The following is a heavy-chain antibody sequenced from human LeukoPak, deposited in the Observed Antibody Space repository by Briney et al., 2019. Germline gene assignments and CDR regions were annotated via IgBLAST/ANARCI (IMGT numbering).Heavy chain of an antibody. CDR1: GFSVSTKY. J-gene: IGHJ2*01. CDR2: IYSGGTT. Sequence: GGSLRLSCAVSGFSVSTKYMSWVRQAPGKGLEWVSVIYSGGTTYYADSVKGRFTISRDNSKNALYLQMNSLRVEDTAVYYCAREALAGDWYFDLWGRGALVTVPS. CDR3: AREALAGDWYFDL. D-gene: IGHD6-19*01. V-gene: IGHV3-53*01.